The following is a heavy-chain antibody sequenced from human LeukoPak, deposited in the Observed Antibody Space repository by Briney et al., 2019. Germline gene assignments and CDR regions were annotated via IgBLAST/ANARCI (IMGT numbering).Heavy chain of an antibody. CDR2: IYHSGST. D-gene: IGHD5-18*01. CDR3: ARGPYSYGHDY. J-gene: IGHJ4*02. CDR1: GYSISSGYY. Sequence: PSETLSLTCAVSGYSISSGYYWGWIRQPPGKGLEWIGSIYHSGSTYYNPSLKSRVTISVDTSKNQFSLKLSSVTAADTAVYYCARGPYSYGHDYWGQGTLITVSS. V-gene: IGHV4-38-2*01.